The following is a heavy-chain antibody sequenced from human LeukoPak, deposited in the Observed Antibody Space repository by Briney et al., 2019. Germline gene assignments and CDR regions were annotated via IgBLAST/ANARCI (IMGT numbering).Heavy chain of an antibody. CDR3: ARGVPYDSWSGPHYSDY. CDR2: IKKDGSQE. D-gene: IGHD3-3*01. CDR1: RFTLSTYW. V-gene: IGHV3-7*01. Sequence: GGSLRPSCAASRFTLSTYWMSWVRQAPGKGLEWVAHIKKDGSQEYYVDSVKGRFTISRDSAKNSLYLQMNSLRAEDTAVYYCARGVPYDSWSGPHYSDYWGQGTLVTVSS. J-gene: IGHJ4*02.